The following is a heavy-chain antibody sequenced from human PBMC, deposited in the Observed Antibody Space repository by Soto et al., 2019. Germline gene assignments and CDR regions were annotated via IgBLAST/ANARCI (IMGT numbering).Heavy chain of an antibody. J-gene: IGHJ6*03. CDR3: AKWARIYSSYYMDV. CDR2: ISGSGGST. CDR1: GFTFSSYA. V-gene: IGHV3-23*01. Sequence: GGALRLSCAASGFTFSSYAMSWVRQAPGKGLEWVSAISGSGGSTYYADSVKGRFTISRDNSKNTLYLQMNSLRAEDTAVYYCAKWARIYSSYYMDVWGKGTTVTVSS.